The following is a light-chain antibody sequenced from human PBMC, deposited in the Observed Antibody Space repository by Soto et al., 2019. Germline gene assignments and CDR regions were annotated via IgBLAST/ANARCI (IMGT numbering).Light chain of an antibody. Sequence: QSALTQPASVSGSPGQSITISCTGTSSDVGGYNYVSWYQQHPGKAPKLMIYEVSNRPSGVSNRFSGSKYGNTASLTISGLQAEDEADYYCSSYTRRIIDYVFGTGTKVTVL. CDR3: SSYTRRIIDYV. V-gene: IGLV2-14*01. CDR1: SSDVGGYNY. CDR2: EVS. J-gene: IGLJ1*01.